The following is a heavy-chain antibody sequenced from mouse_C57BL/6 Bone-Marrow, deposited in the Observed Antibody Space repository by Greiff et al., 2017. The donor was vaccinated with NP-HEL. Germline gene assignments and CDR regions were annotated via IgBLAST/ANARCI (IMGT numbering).Heavy chain of an antibody. Sequence: EVKLMESGPELVKPGASVKISCKASGYSFTDYNMNWVKQSNGKSLEWIGVINPNYGTTSYNQKFKGKATLTVDQSSSTAYMQLNSLTSEDSAVYYCARLITKIYYAMDYWGQGTSVTVSS. CDR1: GYSFTDYN. D-gene: IGHD1-1*01. J-gene: IGHJ4*01. V-gene: IGHV1-39*01. CDR3: ARLITKIYYAMDY. CDR2: INPNYGTT.